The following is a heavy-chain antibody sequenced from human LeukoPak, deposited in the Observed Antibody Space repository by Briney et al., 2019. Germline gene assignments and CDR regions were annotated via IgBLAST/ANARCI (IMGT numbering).Heavy chain of an antibody. V-gene: IGHV1-2*02. CDR3: ARYVYCSSTSCYVKNAFDI. CDR2: INPNSGGT. Sequence: ASVKVSCKASGYTFTGYYMHWVRQAPGQGLEWMGWINPNSGGTNYAQKFQGRVTITRDTSISTAYMELSRLRSDDTAVYYCARYVYCSSTSCYVKNAFDIWGQGTMVTVSS. CDR1: GYTFTGYY. D-gene: IGHD2-2*01. J-gene: IGHJ3*02.